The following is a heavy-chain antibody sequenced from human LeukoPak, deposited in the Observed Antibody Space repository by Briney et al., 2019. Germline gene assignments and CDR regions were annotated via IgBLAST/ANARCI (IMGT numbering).Heavy chain of an antibody. D-gene: IGHD3-22*01. CDR1: GGSISSYY. CDR2: IYYSGST. V-gene: IGHV4-59*01. Sequence: PSETLSLTCTVSGGSISSYYWSWIRQPPGKGLEWIGYIYYSGSTNYNPSLKSRVTISVDTSKNQFSLKLSSVTAADTAVYYCARGDYYDSSGYLSDYWGQGTLVTVSS. J-gene: IGHJ4*02. CDR3: ARGDYYDSSGYLSDY.